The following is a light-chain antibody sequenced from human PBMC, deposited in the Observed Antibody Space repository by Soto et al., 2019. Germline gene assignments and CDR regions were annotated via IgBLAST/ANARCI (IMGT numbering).Light chain of an antibody. CDR1: QSISSW. J-gene: IGKJ1*01. V-gene: IGKV1-5*03. Sequence: DIQMTQSPSTLSASVGGKVTITFRASQSISSWLAWYQQKPGKAPKLLIYKASSLESGVPSRFSGSGSGTEFTLTISSLQPDDFATYCCQQYNSYWTFGQGTKVDIK. CDR2: KAS. CDR3: QQYNSYWT.